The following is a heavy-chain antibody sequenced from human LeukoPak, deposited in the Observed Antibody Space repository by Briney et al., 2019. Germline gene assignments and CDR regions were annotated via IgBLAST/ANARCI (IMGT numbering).Heavy chain of an antibody. D-gene: IGHD2-8*01. J-gene: IGHJ4*02. CDR2: IYSGGTT. V-gene: IGHV3-66*01. CDR3: ASSCANGVCYLYFDY. CDR1: GLTVSSKY. Sequence: PGGSLRLSCVASGLTVSSKYMSWVRQAPGKGLEWVSVIYSGGTTYYADSVKGRFTISRDNSKNTLYLQMNSLRAEDTAVYYCASSCANGVCYLYFDYWGQGTLVTVPS.